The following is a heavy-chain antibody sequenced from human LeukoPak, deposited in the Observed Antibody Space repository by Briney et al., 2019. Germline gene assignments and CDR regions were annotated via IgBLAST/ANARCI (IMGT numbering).Heavy chain of an antibody. CDR3: ASGVSPVVGTRGSDYYYGMDV. J-gene: IGHJ6*02. CDR1: GGSISSGGYY. D-gene: IGHD1-26*01. Sequence: PSQTLSLTCTVSGGSISSGGYYWSWIRQHPGKGLEWIGYIYYSGSTYYNPSLKSRVTISVDTSKNQFSLKLSSVTAADTAVYYCASGVSPVVGTRGSDYYYGMDVWGQGTTVTVSS. V-gene: IGHV4-31*03. CDR2: IYYSGST.